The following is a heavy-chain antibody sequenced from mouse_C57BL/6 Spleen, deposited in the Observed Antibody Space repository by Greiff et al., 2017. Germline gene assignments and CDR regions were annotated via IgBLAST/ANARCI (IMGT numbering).Heavy chain of an antibody. D-gene: IGHD1-1*01. CDR1: GYTFTSYW. J-gene: IGHJ4*01. CDR3: ARGIYYGSSYGYYYAMDY. V-gene: IGHV1-72*01. CDR2: IDPNSGGT. Sequence: VQLQQSGAELVKPGASVKLSCQASGYTFTSYWMHWVKQRPGRGLEWIGRIDPNSGGTKYNEKFKCKATLTVDKPSSTAYMQLSSLTSEDSAVYYCARGIYYGSSYGYYYAMDYWGQGTSVTVSS.